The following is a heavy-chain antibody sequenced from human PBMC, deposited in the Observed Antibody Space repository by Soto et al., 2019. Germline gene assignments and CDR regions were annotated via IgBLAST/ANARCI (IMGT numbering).Heavy chain of an antibody. D-gene: IGHD3-10*01. Sequence: QVQLVQSGAEVKKPGSSVKVSCKASGGTFSSYAISWVRQAPGQGLEWMGGIIPIFGTANYAQKFQGRVTHTADDSTSTACKELSSLRSEETAVYYWARELVGGSGSYSMTNWFDPWGQGTLVTVSS. CDR3: ARELVGGSGSYSMTNWFDP. V-gene: IGHV1-69*12. CDR1: GGTFSSYA. J-gene: IGHJ5*02. CDR2: IIPIFGTA.